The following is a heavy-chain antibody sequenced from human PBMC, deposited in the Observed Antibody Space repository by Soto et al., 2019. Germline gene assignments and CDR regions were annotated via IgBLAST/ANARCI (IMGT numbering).Heavy chain of an antibody. CDR3: AREADFASSGYVLDY. CDR1: GFTISGFS. V-gene: IGHV3-21*01. J-gene: IGHJ4*02. D-gene: IGHD3-22*01. Sequence: GGSLRLSCAASGFTISGFSMNWVRQAPGKGLEWVSSVTSSPSSMFYADSVKGRFTISRDDAKDSLFLQMNSLRADDTAVYYCAREADFASSGYVLDYWGLGTLVTVSS. CDR2: VTSSPSSM.